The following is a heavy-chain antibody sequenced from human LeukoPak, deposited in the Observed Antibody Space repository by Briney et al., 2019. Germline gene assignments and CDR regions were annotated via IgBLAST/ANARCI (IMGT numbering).Heavy chain of an antibody. V-gene: IGHV3-21*01. CDR3: ARDLSAFYSSGWYYFGY. Sequence: GWSLRLSCAASGFTFSSYSMNWVRQAPGKGLEWVSSISSSSSYIYYADPVKGRFTISRDNAKNSLYLQMNSLRAEDTAVYYCARDLSAFYSSGWYYFGYWGQGTLVTVSS. D-gene: IGHD6-19*01. CDR2: ISSSSSYI. J-gene: IGHJ4*02. CDR1: GFTFSSYS.